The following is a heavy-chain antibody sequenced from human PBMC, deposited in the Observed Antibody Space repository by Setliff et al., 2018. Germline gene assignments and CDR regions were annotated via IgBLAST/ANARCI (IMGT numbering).Heavy chain of an antibody. D-gene: IGHD3-3*01. CDR2: MNAHSGNS. Sequence: ASVKVSCKASGYTFTSYDINWVRQAPGQGLEWMGWMNAHSGNSGCAQKFQGRVTITRDTSANTAYMELSSLRSEDTAVYYCARDTYIGDFWSGYYIQGQFDPWGQGTLVTVSS. CDR1: GYTFTSYD. V-gene: IGHV1-8*03. J-gene: IGHJ5*02. CDR3: ARDTYIGDFWSGYYIQGQFDP.